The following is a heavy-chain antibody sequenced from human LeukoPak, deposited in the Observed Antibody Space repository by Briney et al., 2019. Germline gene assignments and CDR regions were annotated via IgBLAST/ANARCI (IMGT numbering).Heavy chain of an antibody. CDR2: ISSSSSYI. D-gene: IGHD3-3*01. CDR3: ARALTTADAFDI. CDR1: GFTYSSYW. V-gene: IGHV3-21*01. J-gene: IGHJ3*02. Sequence: GGSLRLSCAASGFTYSSYWMHWVRQAPGKGLEWVSSISSSSSYIFSADSVKGRFTISRDNAKNSLYLQMNSLRAEDTAVYYCARALTTADAFDIWGLGTMVTVSS.